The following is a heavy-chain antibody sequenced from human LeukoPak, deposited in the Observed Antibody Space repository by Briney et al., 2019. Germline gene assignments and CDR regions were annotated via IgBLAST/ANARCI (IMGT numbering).Heavy chain of an antibody. CDR1: GFTFSSYG. D-gene: IGHD6-19*01. J-gene: IGHJ4*02. Sequence: GGSLRLSCAASGFTFSSYGMHWVRQAPGKGLEWAAFIRYDGSNKYYADSVKGRFTISRDNSKNTLYLQMNSLRAEDTAVYYCAKGGTGYSSGWYRSWGQGTLVTVSS. V-gene: IGHV3-30*02. CDR3: AKGGTGYSSGWYRS. CDR2: IRYDGSNK.